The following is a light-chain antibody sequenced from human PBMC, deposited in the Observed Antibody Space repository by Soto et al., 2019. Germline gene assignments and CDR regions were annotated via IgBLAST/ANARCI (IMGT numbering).Light chain of an antibody. CDR1: SSNIGSNY. CDR3: AAGYDSLSGRNWV. V-gene: IGLV1-47*02. Sequence: QSVLTQPPSASGTPGQRVTISCSGSSSNIGSNYVYWYQQLPGTAPKLLIYSNNQRPSGVPDRFSGSKSGTSASLAISGLRSEVEADYYCAAGYDSLSGRNWVFGGGTKLTVL. J-gene: IGLJ3*02. CDR2: SNN.